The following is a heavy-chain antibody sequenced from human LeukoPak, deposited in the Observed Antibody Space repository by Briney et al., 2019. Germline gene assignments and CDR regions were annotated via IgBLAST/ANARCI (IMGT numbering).Heavy chain of an antibody. CDR3: ARGDGYCSSTTCYNWFDP. CDR2: IYQSGST. V-gene: IGHV4-38-2*02. Sequence: SETLSLTCTVSGYSISSGYYWVWIRPPPGKGLEWIGSIYQSGSTYYNPSLKSRVTISVDTSKNQFPLKLNSVTAADTAVYYCARGDGYCSSTTCYNWFDPWGQGILVTVSS. D-gene: IGHD2-2*01. J-gene: IGHJ5*02. CDR1: GYSISSGYY.